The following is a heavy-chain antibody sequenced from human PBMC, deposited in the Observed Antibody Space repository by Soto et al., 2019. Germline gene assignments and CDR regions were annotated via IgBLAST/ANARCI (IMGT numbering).Heavy chain of an antibody. CDR1: GYTFTGYY. V-gene: IGHV1-2*02. D-gene: IGHD6-13*01. CDR3: ARAVNRAGTDY. J-gene: IGHJ4*02. Sequence: QVQLVQSGAEVKKPGASVKVSCKASGYTFTGYYMHWVRQAPGQGLEWMGWINANSGSTNYAQKLQGRVTMTRDTAIRTDYMELSGLRSDDTAVYYCARAVNRAGTDYWGPGTLVTGAS. CDR2: INANSGST.